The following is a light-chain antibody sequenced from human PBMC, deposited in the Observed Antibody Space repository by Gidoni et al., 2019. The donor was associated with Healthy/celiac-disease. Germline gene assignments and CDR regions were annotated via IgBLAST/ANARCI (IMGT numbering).Light chain of an antibody. J-gene: IGKJ1*01. CDR3: QQSYSTPWT. Sequence: DIQMTQSPSSLSASVGDRVTITCRESQSISSYLTWYQQKPGKAPKLLIYAASSLQSGVPSRFSGSGSGTDFTLTISMLQPEDFATYYCQQSYSTPWTFGQGTKVEIK. V-gene: IGKV1-39*01. CDR1: QSISSY. CDR2: AAS.